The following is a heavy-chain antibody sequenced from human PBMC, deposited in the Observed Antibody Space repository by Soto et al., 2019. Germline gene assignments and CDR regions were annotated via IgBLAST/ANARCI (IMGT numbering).Heavy chain of an antibody. CDR1: GESFSGYY. Sequence: SETLSLTCAVYGESFSGYYWSWIRQPPGKGLEWIGDIDHSGTTHYNPSLKNRVTMLVDTSKKHFSLNLTSVTAADPAAYFCTRGRPPRYWGQGTLVTVSS. CDR2: IDHSGTT. CDR3: TRGRPPRY. J-gene: IGHJ4*02. V-gene: IGHV4-34*01.